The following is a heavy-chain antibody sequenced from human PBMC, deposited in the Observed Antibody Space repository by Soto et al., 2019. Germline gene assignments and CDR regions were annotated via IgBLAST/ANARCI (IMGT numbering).Heavy chain of an antibody. Sequence: SETLSLTCTVSGGSISSGDYYWSWIRQPPGKGLEWIGYIYYSGSTYYNPSLKSRVTISVDTSKNQFSLKLSSVTAADTAVYYCARDYGDYEGSNWFDPWGQGTLVTV. D-gene: IGHD4-17*01. V-gene: IGHV4-30-4*01. CDR1: GGSISSGDYY. CDR2: IYYSGST. J-gene: IGHJ5*02. CDR3: ARDYGDYEGSNWFDP.